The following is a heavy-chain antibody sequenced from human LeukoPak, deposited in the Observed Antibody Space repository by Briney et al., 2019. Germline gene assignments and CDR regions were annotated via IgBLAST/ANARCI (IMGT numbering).Heavy chain of an antibody. Sequence: SETLSLTCAVSGGSISSGGYSWSWIRQPPGKGLEWIGYIYHSGGTYYNPSLKSRVTISVDRSKNQFSLKLSSVTAADTAVYYCARVSYSYGFDYWGQGTLVTVSS. V-gene: IGHV4-30-2*01. CDR2: IYHSGGT. J-gene: IGHJ4*02. CDR1: GGSISSGGYS. D-gene: IGHD5-18*01. CDR3: ARVSYSYGFDY.